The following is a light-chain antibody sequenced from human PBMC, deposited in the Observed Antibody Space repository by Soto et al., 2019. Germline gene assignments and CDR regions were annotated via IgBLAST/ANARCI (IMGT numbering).Light chain of an antibody. V-gene: IGKV3-11*01. CDR1: QSVSSY. J-gene: IGKJ5*01. CDR3: QQRYNWPT. Sequence: EIVMPQSPVTLSVSPGESATLSCRASQSVSSYLAWYQQRPGQAPRLLIYDASNRATGIPARFSGSGSGTDFTLTISSLEPEDFAVYYCQQRYNWPTFGQGTRLEIK. CDR2: DAS.